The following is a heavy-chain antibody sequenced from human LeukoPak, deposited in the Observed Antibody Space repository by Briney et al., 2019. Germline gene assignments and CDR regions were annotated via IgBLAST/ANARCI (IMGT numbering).Heavy chain of an antibody. J-gene: IGHJ5*02. CDR2: VKHSGTEK. V-gene: IGHV3-7*03. CDR1: GFTFVTYI. Sequence: GGSLRLSCAGSGFTFVTYIMNWVRQAPGRGLEWVASVKHSGTEKYYADSVKDRFSISRDNAKNSLFLQMDSLRVEDTAVYYCVKGGWYDDWGQGTRVTVSS. CDR3: VKGGWYDD.